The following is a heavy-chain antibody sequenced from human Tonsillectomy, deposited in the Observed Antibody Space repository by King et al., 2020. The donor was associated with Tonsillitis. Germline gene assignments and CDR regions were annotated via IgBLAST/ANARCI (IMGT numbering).Heavy chain of an antibody. J-gene: IGHJ5*02. CDR1: GFNHSYAW. Sequence: VQLVESGGGLVKPGGSVRLSCAASGFNHSYAWMSWVRQAPGKGLEWVGRIKGKSDGETTDYAAPVKGRFIISRDDSKNMLYLQMNSLKTGDTAMYYCTTDCGSTSSYGWAWFDTWGQGSLVTVSS. CDR3: TTDCGSTSSYGWAWFDT. D-gene: IGHD2-2*01. V-gene: IGHV3-15*01. CDR2: IKGKSDGETT.